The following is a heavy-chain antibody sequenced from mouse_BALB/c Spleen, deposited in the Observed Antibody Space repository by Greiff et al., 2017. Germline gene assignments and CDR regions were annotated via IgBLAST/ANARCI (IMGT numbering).Heavy chain of an antibody. CDR3: ARGGVYYGYVGYAMDY. CDR1: GFTFSDYY. J-gene: IGHJ4*01. CDR2: ISDGGSYT. D-gene: IGHD1-2*01. Sequence: EVQGVESGGGLVKPGGSLKLSCAASGFTFSDYYMYWVRQTPEKRLEWVATISDGGSYTYYPDSVKGRFTISRDNAKNNLYLQMSSLKSEDTAMYYCARGGVYYGYVGYAMDYWGQGTSVTVSS. V-gene: IGHV5-4*02.